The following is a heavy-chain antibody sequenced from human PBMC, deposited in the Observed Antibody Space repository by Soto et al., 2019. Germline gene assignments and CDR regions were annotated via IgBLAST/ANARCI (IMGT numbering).Heavy chain of an antibody. V-gene: IGHV3-30*18. D-gene: IGHD4-4*01. CDR2: ISYDGSNK. CDR1: GFTFSSYG. Sequence: GGSLRLSCAASGFTFSSYGMHWVRQAPGKGLEWVAVISYDGSNKYYADSVKGRFTISRDNSKNTLYLQMNSLRAEDTAVYYCAKEVTVTRETNSYYYYGMDVWGQGTTVTVSS. J-gene: IGHJ6*02. CDR3: AKEVTVTRETNSYYYYGMDV.